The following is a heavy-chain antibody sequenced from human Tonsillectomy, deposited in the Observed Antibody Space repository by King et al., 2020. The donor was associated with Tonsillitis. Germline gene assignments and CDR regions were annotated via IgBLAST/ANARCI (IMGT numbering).Heavy chain of an antibody. D-gene: IGHD3-16*01. CDR3: ERRGEGDDEGDD. CDR2: IYYSGST. CDR1: CGSLSSSSYS. V-gene: IGHV4-39*01. Sequence: LPLPASVPGLVPPSEPLSLTCPVSCGSLSSSSYSWGWIRPPPGKGLEWIGSIYYSGSTYYNPSLTRRVTISVDTSTNQFSLKLSSVHDADTAGEDGERRGEGDDEGDDGGKGTRGT. J-gene: IGHJ4*02.